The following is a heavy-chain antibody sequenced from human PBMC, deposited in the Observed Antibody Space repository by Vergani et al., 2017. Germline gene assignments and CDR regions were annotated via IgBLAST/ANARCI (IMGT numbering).Heavy chain of an antibody. CDR2: VSFRGDT. Sequence: QVKLQESGPGLVKPSETLSLTCTVSGASVNSYYWSWIRQPPGKGLEWMGYVSFRGDTLYDPSVKGRMTISLNTSRNQFSLYLTSVTAADTAVYYCAISRIDYGAGSPDYWGQGTLVTVSS. J-gene: IGHJ4*02. CDR1: GASVNSYY. V-gene: IGHV4-59*02. CDR3: AISRIDYGAGSPDY. D-gene: IGHD3-10*01.